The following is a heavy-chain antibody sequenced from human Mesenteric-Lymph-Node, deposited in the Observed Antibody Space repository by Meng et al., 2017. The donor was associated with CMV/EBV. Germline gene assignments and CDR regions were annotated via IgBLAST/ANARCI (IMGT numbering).Heavy chain of an antibody. J-gene: IGHJ4*02. Sequence: CAVYGGSFSCYYWTWIRQPPGKGLEWIGEINHSGNTNYNPSLKTRVTISIDTSKNQFSLKLSSVTAADTAVYYCASLHYGSGSHTDYWGQGTLVTVSS. V-gene: IGHV4-34*01. CDR3: ASLHYGSGSHTDY. CDR2: INHSGNT. D-gene: IGHD3-10*01. CDR1: GGSFSCYY.